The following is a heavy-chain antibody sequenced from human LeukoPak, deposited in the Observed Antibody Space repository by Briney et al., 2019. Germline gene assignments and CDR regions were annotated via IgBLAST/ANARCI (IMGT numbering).Heavy chain of an antibody. D-gene: IGHD3-22*01. Sequence: SETLSLTCTVSGGSISSYYWSWIRQPPGKGLEWIGYIYYSGSTNYNPSLKSRVTISVDTSKNQFSLKLSSVTAADTAVYYCARNYDSSGYYPYYFDYWGHGTLVTVSS. CDR2: IYYSGST. CDR3: ARNYDSSGYYPYYFDY. V-gene: IGHV4-59*01. J-gene: IGHJ4*01. CDR1: GGSISSYY.